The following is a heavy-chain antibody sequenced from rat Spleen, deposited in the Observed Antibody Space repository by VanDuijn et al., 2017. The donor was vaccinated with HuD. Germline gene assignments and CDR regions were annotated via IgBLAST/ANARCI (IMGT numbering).Heavy chain of an antibody. Sequence: QVQLKESGPGLVQPSQTLSLTCTVSGFSLTSNGVSWVRQPPGKGLEWIAAVSSGGDTYYNAGIKSRLSISRDTSKSQVFLKMNSLQTEDIATYYCARESNTYYGYNSGFDYWGQGVMVTVSS. D-gene: IGHD1-9*01. CDR3: ARESNTYYGYNSGFDY. CDR1: GFSLTSNG. CDR2: VSSGGDT. J-gene: IGHJ2*01. V-gene: IGHV2S12*01.